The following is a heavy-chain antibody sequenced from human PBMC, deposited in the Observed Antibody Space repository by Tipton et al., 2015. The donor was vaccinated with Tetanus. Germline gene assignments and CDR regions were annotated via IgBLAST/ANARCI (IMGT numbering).Heavy chain of an antibody. J-gene: IGHJ4*02. Sequence: LRLSCTVSGGSMSTYYWSWIRQPPGKGLEWIGYVYYTGSTDYNPSLKSRVTISVDTSKSQFTLRLTSVTAADTAVYYCARSKLLWFGESLSGFDSWGQGTLVTVSA. V-gene: IGHV4-59*01. D-gene: IGHD3-10*01. CDR3: ARSKLLWFGESLSGFDS. CDR1: GGSMSTYY. CDR2: VYYTGST.